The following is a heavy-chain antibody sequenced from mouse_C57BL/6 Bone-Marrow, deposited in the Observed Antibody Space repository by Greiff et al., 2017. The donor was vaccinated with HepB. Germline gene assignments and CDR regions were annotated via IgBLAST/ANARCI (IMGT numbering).Heavy chain of an antibody. CDR3: ARRVTTVPLDY. V-gene: IGHV1-26*01. J-gene: IGHJ2*01. CDR1: GYTFTDYY. CDR2: INPNNGGT. D-gene: IGHD2-2*01. Sequence: EVQLQQSGPELVKPGASVKISCKASGYTFTDYYMNWVKQSHGKSLEWIGDINPNNGGTSYNQKFKGKATLTVDKSSSTAYMELRSLTSEDSAVYYCARRVTTVPLDYWGQGTTLTVSS.